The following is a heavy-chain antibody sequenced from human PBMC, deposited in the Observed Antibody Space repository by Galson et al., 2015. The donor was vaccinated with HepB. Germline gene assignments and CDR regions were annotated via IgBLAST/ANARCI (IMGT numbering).Heavy chain of an antibody. CDR3: ARHAGDSAYCFDY. Sequence: SLRLSCAGSGFTFSNYHMNWVRQAPGKGLEWVSTISGSGGSTYYADSVKGRFTISRGNSKNTLYLQLNSLRAEDTAAYYCARHAGDSAYCFDYWGQGSLVTVSS. CDR2: ISGSGGST. D-gene: IGHD4-23*01. V-gene: IGHV3-23*01. J-gene: IGHJ4*02. CDR1: GFTFSNYH.